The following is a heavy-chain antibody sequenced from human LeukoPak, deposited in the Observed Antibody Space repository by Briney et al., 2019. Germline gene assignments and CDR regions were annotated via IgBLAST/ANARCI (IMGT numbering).Heavy chain of an antibody. CDR3: ATTYDSRGYYGY. V-gene: IGHV4-39*01. CDR2: IYYSGST. Sequence: SETLSLTCTVSGGSISSSSYYWGWIRQPPGKGLEWIGSIYYSGSTYYNPSLKSRVTISVDTSKNQFSLKLSSVTAADTAVYYCATTYDSRGYYGYWGQGTLVTVSS. CDR1: GGSISSSSYY. J-gene: IGHJ4*02. D-gene: IGHD3-22*01.